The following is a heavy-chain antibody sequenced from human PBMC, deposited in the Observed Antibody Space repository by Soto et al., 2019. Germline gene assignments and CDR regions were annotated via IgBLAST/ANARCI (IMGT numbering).Heavy chain of an antibody. CDR3: ARDRRSGWNWFEP. J-gene: IGHJ5*02. CDR1: GYTFTGYY. Sequence: ASVKFSCKASGYTFTGYYMHWVRQAPGQGLEWMGWINPNSGGTNYAQKFKGRVTMTRDTSISTAYMELSRLRSDDTAVYYCARDRRSGWNWFEPWGKGTLVTVS. V-gene: IGHV1-2*02. D-gene: IGHD6-19*01. CDR2: INPNSGGT.